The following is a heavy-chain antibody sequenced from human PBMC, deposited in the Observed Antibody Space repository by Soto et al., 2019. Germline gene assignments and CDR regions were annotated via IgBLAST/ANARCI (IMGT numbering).Heavy chain of an antibody. CDR2: VHPSGNT. CDR1: GVSISNTEW. Sequence: SETLSLTCTVSGVSISNTEWWSWVRQPPGKGLEWMGEVHPSGNTNYNPSLKRRVTMSVHKSKNQLSMMLRSVTAADTAIYYCAKWQLLNPWGQGTLVTVS. V-gene: IGHV4-4*02. J-gene: IGHJ5*02. CDR3: AKWQLLNP. D-gene: IGHD1-1*01.